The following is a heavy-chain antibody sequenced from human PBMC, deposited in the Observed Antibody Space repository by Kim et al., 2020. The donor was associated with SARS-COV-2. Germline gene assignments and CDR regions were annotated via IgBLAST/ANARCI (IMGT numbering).Heavy chain of an antibody. Sequence: GGSLRLSCAASGFTFSSYSMNWVRQAPGKGLEWVSSISSSSSYMYYADSVKGRFTISRDNAKNSLYLQMNSLRAEDTAVYYCARDHGSSGWNWFDPWGQAALVTVSS. CDR2: ISSSSSYM. D-gene: IGHD6-19*01. V-gene: IGHV3-21*01. CDR1: GFTFSSYS. J-gene: IGHJ5*02. CDR3: ARDHGSSGWNWFDP.